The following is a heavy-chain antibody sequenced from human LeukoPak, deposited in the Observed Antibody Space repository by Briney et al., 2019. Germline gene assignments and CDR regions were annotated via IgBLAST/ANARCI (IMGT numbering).Heavy chain of an antibody. CDR3: ARMWWEYQVRRSDYFDY. Sequence: SETLSLTCTVSAPSINTYYWTWIRQPPGKGLDWIGNIFSGGRTTYNPSPKSRVAMSLDASSSQFCLNLRSVTAADTAVYYGARMWWEYQVRRSDYFDYWGQGARVTVSS. CDR1: APSINTYY. D-gene: IGHD2-21*01. J-gene: IGHJ4*02. V-gene: IGHV4-59*01. CDR2: IFSGGRT.